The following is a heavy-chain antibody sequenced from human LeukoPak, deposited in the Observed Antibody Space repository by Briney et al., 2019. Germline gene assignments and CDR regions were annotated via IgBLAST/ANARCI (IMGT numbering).Heavy chain of an antibody. D-gene: IGHD5-24*01. Sequence: PSETLSLTCSVSGGSISSSSYYWGWIRQPPGKGLEWIGSIYYSGSTYYNPSLKSRVTISVDTSKNQFSLKLSSVTAADTAVYYCASPQEMATNNPEFYYFDYWGQGTLVTVSS. J-gene: IGHJ4*02. CDR2: IYYSGST. CDR1: GGSISSSSYY. V-gene: IGHV4-39*01. CDR3: ASPQEMATNNPEFYYFDY.